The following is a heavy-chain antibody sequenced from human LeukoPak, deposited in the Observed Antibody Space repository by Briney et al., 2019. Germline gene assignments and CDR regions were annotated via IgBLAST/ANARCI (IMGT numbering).Heavy chain of an antibody. V-gene: IGHV3-30*18. J-gene: IGHJ4*02. D-gene: IGHD1-26*01. CDR3: AKYSGSLFIDYFDY. CDR1: GFTFNTYG. Sequence: PGGSLRLSCAASGFTFNTYGMHWVRQAPGKWLEWVAALSYDGSDKWYTDSVKGRFTISRDNSENTLYLQMNSLRAEDTAVYYCAKYSGSLFIDYFDYWGQGTLVTVSS. CDR2: LSYDGSDK.